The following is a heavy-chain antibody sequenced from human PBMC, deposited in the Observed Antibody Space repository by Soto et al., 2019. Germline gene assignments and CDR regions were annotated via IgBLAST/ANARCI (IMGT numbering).Heavy chain of an antibody. CDR3: AGDIAGRRNWFDS. V-gene: IGHV4-31*03. CDR1: GGSISSGACY. CDR2: IYYSGST. J-gene: IGHJ5*01. Sequence: SETLSLTCTVSGGSISSGACYWSCIRQHPGKGLEWIGYIYYSGSTYYNPSLNSRVTISLDTSRNQFSLRLSSVTDADTAVYYCAGDIAGRRNWFDSGGQGTLVTVSS. D-gene: IGHD6-6*01.